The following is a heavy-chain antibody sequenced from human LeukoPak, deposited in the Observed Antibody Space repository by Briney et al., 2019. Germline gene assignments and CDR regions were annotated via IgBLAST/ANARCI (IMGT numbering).Heavy chain of an antibody. J-gene: IGHJ6*02. Sequence: SETLSLTCAVYGGSFSGYYWSWIRQPPGKGLEWIGEINHSGSTNYNPSLKSRVTISVDTSKNQFSLKLSSVTAADTAVYYCARSSVVLYYYYGMDVRGQGTTVTVSS. V-gene: IGHV4-34*01. CDR1: GGSFSGYY. D-gene: IGHD6-6*01. CDR3: ARSSVVLYYYYGMDV. CDR2: INHSGST.